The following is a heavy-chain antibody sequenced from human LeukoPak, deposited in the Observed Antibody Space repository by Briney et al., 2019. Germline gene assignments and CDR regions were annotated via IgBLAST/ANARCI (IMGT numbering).Heavy chain of an antibody. Sequence: SETLSLTCAVYGGSFSGYYWSWIRQPPGKGLEWIGEINHTGSTNYNPSLKSRVTISVDTSKNQFSLKLSSVTAADTAVYYCARKPYARIDPRGQGTLVTVSS. CDR2: INHTGST. CDR3: ARKPYARIDP. CDR1: GGSFSGYY. J-gene: IGHJ5*02. D-gene: IGHD4-17*01. V-gene: IGHV4-34*01.